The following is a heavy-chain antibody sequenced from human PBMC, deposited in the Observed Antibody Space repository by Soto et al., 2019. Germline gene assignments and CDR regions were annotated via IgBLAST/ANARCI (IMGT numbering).Heavy chain of an antibody. J-gene: IGHJ6*02. CDR3: ARGNTNYGGGMDV. V-gene: IGHV3-21*01. CDR1: GFTFSSSN. CDR2: ISSTSSYI. D-gene: IGHD4-17*01. Sequence: EVQLVESGGGLVKPGGSLRLSCAASGFTFSSSNMHWVRQAPGKGLEWVSYISSTSSYIHYADSVKGRFTISRDNAKSSLYLQMTSLRAEDTAMYYCARGNTNYGGGMDVWGQGTTVTVSS.